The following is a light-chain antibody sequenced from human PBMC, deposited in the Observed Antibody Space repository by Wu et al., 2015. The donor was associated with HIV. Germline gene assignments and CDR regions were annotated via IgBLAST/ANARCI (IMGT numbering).Light chain of an antibody. CDR3: QQSYSSSRGLT. CDR2: AVS. J-gene: IGKJ4*01. Sequence: DIQMTQSPSSLSASVGDTVTIACRASQPINNFLNWYQQKPGKAPKLLIFAVSTLQSGVPPRFSGSGSGTDFTLTITSLQPEDFATYYCQQSYSSSRGLTFGGGTKVEIK. V-gene: IGKV1-39*01. CDR1: QPINNF.